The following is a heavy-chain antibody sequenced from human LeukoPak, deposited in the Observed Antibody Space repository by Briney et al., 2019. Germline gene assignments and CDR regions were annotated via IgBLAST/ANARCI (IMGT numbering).Heavy chain of an antibody. V-gene: IGHV4-38-2*01. CDR2: IYHGGST. Sequence: KPSETLSLTCAVYGYSISSGYYWGWIRQPPGKGLEWVGSIYHGGSTYYNPSLKSRVTISVDTSKNQFSLKLSSVTAADTAVYYCASDVLRYDFWSGYSSYYFDYWGQGTLATVSS. CDR1: GYSISSGYY. J-gene: IGHJ4*02. CDR3: ASDVLRYDFWSGYSSYYFDY. D-gene: IGHD3-3*01.